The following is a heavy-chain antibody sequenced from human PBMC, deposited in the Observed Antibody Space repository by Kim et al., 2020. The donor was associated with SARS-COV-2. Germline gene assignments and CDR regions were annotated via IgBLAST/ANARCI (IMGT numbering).Heavy chain of an antibody. V-gene: IGHV4-59*01. CDR1: GCSISSYY. CDR2: IYYSGST. CDR3: ARYDGGNSPFDY. J-gene: IGHJ4*02. Sequence: SETLSLTCTVSGCSISSYYWSWIRQPPGKGLEWIGYIYYSGSTNNNPSLKSRVTISVDTSKNQFSLKLSSVTAADTAVYYCARYDGGNSPFDYWGQGTLVTVSS. D-gene: IGHD2-21*02.